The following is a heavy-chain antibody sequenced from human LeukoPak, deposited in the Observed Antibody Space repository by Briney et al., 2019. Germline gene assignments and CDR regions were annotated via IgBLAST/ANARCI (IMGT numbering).Heavy chain of an antibody. CDR2: ISGSGDNT. Sequence: PGGSLRLSCAASGFTFSSYAMSWVRQAPAKGLEWVSGISGSGDNTYYADSVKGRFTISRDNSKNTLYLQMNSLRADDTAVYYCAKGGLVHRFDPWGRGTLVTVSS. CDR3: AKGGLVHRFDP. V-gene: IGHV3-23*01. CDR1: GFTFSSYA. J-gene: IGHJ5*02.